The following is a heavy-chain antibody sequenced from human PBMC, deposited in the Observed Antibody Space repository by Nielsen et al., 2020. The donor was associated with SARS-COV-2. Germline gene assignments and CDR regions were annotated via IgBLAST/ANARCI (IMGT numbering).Heavy chain of an antibody. V-gene: IGHV4-59*01. CDR2: IYYSGST. D-gene: IGHD6-13*01. Sequence: WIRQPPGKGLEWIGYIYYSGSTNYNPSLKSRVTISVDTSKNQFSLKLSSVTAADTAVYYCVRVGPLIAAAGTGYYYYGMDVWDQGTTVTVSS. J-gene: IGHJ6*02. CDR3: VRVGPLIAAAGTGYYYYGMDV.